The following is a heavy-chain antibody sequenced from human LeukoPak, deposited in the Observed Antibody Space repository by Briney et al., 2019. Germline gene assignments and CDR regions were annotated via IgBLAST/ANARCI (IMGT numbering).Heavy chain of an antibody. D-gene: IGHD2-15*01. V-gene: IGHV4-38-2*02. CDR2: IYHSGST. Sequence: SETLSLTCTVSGYSTSSGYYWGWIRQPPGKGLEWIGSIYHSGSTYYNPSLKGRVTISVDTSKNQFSLKLSSVTAADTAVYYCAREYCSGGSCWFDPWGQGTLVTVSS. J-gene: IGHJ5*02. CDR3: AREYCSGGSCWFDP. CDR1: GYSTSSGYY.